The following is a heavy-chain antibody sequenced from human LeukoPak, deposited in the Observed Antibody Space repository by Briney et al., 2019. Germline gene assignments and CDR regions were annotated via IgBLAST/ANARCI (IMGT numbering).Heavy chain of an antibody. V-gene: IGHV3-48*02. Sequence: GGSLRLSCAASGFXFSRYRMNWVRQAPGKGLEWVSYISSGSSTMFYADSVKGRFTISRDNAKNSLYLQMDSLGDEDTGVYYCVRAGSGWYFDSWGQGTLVTVSS. CDR3: VRAGSGWYFDS. J-gene: IGHJ4*02. CDR2: ISSGSSTM. CDR1: GFXFSRYR. D-gene: IGHD6-19*01.